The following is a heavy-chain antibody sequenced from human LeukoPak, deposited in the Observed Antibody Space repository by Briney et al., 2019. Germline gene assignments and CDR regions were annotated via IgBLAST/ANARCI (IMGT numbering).Heavy chain of an antibody. CDR2: ISGSGGST. J-gene: IGHJ4*02. D-gene: IGHD1-1*01. CDR3: ATPASRTVDC. CDR1: GFTFSSYA. V-gene: IGHV3-23*01. Sequence: PGGSLRLSCAASGFTFSSYAMSWVRQAPGKGLEWVSAISGSGGSTYYADSVKGRFTISRDNAKNSLYLQMNSLRAEDTAVYYCATPASRTVDCWGQGTLVTVSS.